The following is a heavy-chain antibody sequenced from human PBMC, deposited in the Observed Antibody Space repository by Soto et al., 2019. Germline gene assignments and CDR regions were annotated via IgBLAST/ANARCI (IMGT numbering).Heavy chain of an antibody. CDR3: ARHVNLPLAGTGFDS. CDR1: GGSFSVYY. J-gene: IGHJ4*02. D-gene: IGHD6-19*01. V-gene: IGHV4-34*01. CDR2: INHSGST. Sequence: SETLSLTCAVNGGSFSVYYWSWIRQPPGRGLEWVGEINHSGSTNYNPSLKSRVTMSIDTSKEQFSLKLSSVTATDTAVYYCARHVNLPLAGTGFDSLGLGALVTVSS.